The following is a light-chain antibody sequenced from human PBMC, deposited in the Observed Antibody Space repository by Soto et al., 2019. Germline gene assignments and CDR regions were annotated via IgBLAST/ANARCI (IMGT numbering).Light chain of an antibody. V-gene: IGKV3-11*01. Sequence: EVVLTQSPATLALSPGERATLSCRASQSVTRYLAWYQQTPGPAPRLLXXDASNRATAIPATFSGSGSGTEFTLTISSLQSEDFAVYYCQQYEKWPPSITFGQGTRLEIK. CDR3: QQYEKWPPSIT. CDR2: DAS. J-gene: IGKJ5*01. CDR1: QSVTRY.